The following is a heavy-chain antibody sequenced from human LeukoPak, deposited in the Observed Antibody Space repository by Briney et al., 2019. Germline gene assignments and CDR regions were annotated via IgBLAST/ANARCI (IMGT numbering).Heavy chain of an antibody. D-gene: IGHD1-7*01. J-gene: IGHJ3*02. CDR2: IYYSGST. Sequence: SETLSLTCTVSGGSISSSSYYWGWIRQPPGKGLEWIGSIYYSGSTYYNPSLKSRVTISVDTSKNQFSLKLSSVTAADTAVYYCARLIAGTTTAFDIWGQGTMVTVSS. CDR1: GGSISSSSYY. V-gene: IGHV4-39*07. CDR3: ARLIAGTTTAFDI.